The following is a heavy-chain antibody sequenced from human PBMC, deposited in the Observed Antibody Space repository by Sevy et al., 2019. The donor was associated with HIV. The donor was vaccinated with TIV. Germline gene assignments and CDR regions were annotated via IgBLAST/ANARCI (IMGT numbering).Heavy chain of an antibody. V-gene: IGHV3-49*04. J-gene: IGHJ4*02. D-gene: IGHD2-21*01. CDR1: GVTLGDYD. Sequence: GGSLRLSCTVSGVTLGDYDMSWVRQAPGKGLEWVGFIRSKAYGGTTEYAASVRGRFTISRDNAKNSLYLQMNSLRAEDTAVYYCARAQQVTMLVVIGGLYFDLWGQGTLVTVSS. CDR2: IRSKAYGGTT. CDR3: ARAQQVTMLVVIGGLYFDL.